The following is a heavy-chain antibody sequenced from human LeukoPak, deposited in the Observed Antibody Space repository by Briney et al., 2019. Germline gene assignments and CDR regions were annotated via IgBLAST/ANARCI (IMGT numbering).Heavy chain of an antibody. CDR3: ARRGDPDYGGKVSLD. D-gene: IGHD4-23*01. V-gene: IGHV1-18*01. CDR2: ISAYNGNT. Sequence: ASVKVSCKASGYILTDYGITWVRQAPGQGLEWMGWISAYNGNTNYAHKFQDRVTMTTDTSTSTACMELRSLRSDDTAVYYCARRGDPDYGGKVSLDWGQGTLVTVSS. J-gene: IGHJ4*02. CDR1: GYILTDYG.